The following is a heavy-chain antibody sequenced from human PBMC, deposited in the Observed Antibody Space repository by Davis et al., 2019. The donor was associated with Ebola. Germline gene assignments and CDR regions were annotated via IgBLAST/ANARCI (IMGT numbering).Heavy chain of an antibody. V-gene: IGHV3-23*01. Sequence: GESLKISCAASGFTFSSYSMNWVRQAPGKGLEWVSSIGSGGGSIYYADSVKGRFTISRDSSKNILYLQMNSLRAEDTAVYYCAKKEKVGSGSPYDFDYWGQGTLVTVSS. CDR3: AKKEKVGSGSPYDFDY. J-gene: IGHJ4*02. CDR1: GFTFSSYS. D-gene: IGHD3-10*01. CDR2: IGSGGGSI.